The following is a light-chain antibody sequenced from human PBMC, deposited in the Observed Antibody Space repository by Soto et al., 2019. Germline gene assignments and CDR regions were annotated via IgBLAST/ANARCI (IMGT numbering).Light chain of an antibody. CDR3: QQYNSSGLT. CDR1: QSVSPW. J-gene: IGKJ4*01. V-gene: IGKV1-5*03. Sequence: DIQMIQSPSTLGASVGDTVTISCRASQSVSPWLAWYQQKPGKAPKLLIYKTSRLQSGVPSRFSGSGSGTDFTLKISSLQPDDFAIYYCQQYNSSGLTFGGGTTVDIK. CDR2: KTS.